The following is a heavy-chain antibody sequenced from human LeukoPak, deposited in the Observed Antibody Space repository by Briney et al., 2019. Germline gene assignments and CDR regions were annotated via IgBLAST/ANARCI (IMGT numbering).Heavy chain of an antibody. Sequence: SETLSLTCTVSGGSISSYYWSWIRQPPGKGLEWIGYIYYSGSTNYNPSLKNRVTISVDTSKNQFSLKLSSVTAADTAVYYCARRTGNYDTNWFDPWGQGTLVTVSS. D-gene: IGHD1-7*01. V-gene: IGHV4-59*08. J-gene: IGHJ5*02. CDR1: GGSISSYY. CDR3: ARRTGNYDTNWFDP. CDR2: IYYSGST.